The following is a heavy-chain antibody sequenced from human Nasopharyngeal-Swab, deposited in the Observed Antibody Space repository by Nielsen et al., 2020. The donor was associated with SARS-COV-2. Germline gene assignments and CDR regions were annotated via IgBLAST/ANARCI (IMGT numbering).Heavy chain of an antibody. Sequence: GESLKISCAASGFTFSSYRMHWVRQAPGKGLEWVAVIWYDGSNKYYADSVKGRFTISRDNSKNTLYLQMNSLRAEDTAVYYCARVVSNYYGVDVWGQGTTVTVSS. CDR2: IWYDGSNK. CDR1: GFTFSSYR. D-gene: IGHD1-14*01. J-gene: IGHJ6*02. V-gene: IGHV3-33*01. CDR3: ARVVSNYYGVDV.